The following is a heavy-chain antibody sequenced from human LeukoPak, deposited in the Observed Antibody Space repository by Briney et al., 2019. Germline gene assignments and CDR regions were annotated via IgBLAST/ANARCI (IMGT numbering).Heavy chain of an antibody. J-gene: IGHJ3*02. CDR2: IFPGDSDP. CDR1: RDTFTNYW. D-gene: IGHD1-26*01. V-gene: IGHV5-51*01. Sequence: GESLKISCQGSRDTFTNYWIGWVRQMPGKGLECMGIIFPGDSDPRYSPSFQGQVTISVDKSISTAYLQWNSLKASDTAMYYCERLQEWELRGGFDIWGQGTMVTVSS. CDR3: ERLQEWELRGGFDI.